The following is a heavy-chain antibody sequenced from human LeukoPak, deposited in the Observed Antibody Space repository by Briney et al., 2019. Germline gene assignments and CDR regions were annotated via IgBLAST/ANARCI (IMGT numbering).Heavy chain of an antibody. CDR3: ARGDDGANFDY. V-gene: IGHV3-21*01. J-gene: IGHJ4*02. CDR2: ISSSSSYI. CDR1: GFTFSSYS. Sequence: GGSLRLSCAASGFTFSSYSMNWVRQAPGKGLEWVSSISSSSSYIHYADSVKGRFTISRDNAKNSLYLQMNSLRAEDTAVYYCARGDDGANFDYWGQGTLVTVSS. D-gene: IGHD4-17*01.